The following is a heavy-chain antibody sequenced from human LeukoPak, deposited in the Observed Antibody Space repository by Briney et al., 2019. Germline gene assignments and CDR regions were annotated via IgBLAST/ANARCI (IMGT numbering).Heavy chain of an antibody. CDR2: IYYSGST. V-gene: IGHV4-31*03. CDR3: ARVGYQLRLYWFDP. D-gene: IGHD2-2*01. J-gene: IGHJ5*02. CDR1: GGSISSGGYY. Sequence: SETLSLTCTVSGGSISSGGYYWSWIRQHPGKGLEWIGCIYYSGSTYYNPSLKSRVTISVDTSKNQFSLKLSSVTAADTAVYYCARVGYQLRLYWFDPWGQGTLVTVSS.